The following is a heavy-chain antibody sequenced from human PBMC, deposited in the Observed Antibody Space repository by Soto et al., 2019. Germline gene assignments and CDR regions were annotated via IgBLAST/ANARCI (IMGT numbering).Heavy chain of an antibody. CDR1: GGSISSSSYY. CDR2: IYYSGST. J-gene: IGHJ5*02. Sequence: QLQLQESGPGLVKPSETLSLTCTVSGGSISSSSYYWGWIRQPPGKGLEWIGSIYYSGSTYYNPSLKSRVTISVDTSKNQFSLKLSSVTAADTAVYYCARLILELLGDWFDPWGQGTLVTVSS. D-gene: IGHD1-7*01. CDR3: ARLILELLGDWFDP. V-gene: IGHV4-39*01.